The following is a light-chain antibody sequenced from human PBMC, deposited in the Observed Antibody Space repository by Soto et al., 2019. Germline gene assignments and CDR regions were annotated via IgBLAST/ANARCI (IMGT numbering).Light chain of an antibody. V-gene: IGLV1-40*01. Sequence: QSVLTQPPSVSGAPGQRVTISCTGSSSNIGANYDVHWYQQVPGTAPKLLIYGNSNRPSGVPDRFSGSKSGTSASLAVTGLQAEDEADYYCQSYDSSLTTYVFGTGTKLTVL. J-gene: IGLJ1*01. CDR1: SSNIGANYD. CDR2: GNS. CDR3: QSYDSSLTTYV.